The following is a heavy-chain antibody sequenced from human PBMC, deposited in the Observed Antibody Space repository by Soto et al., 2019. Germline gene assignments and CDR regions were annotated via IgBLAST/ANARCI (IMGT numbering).Heavy chain of an antibody. D-gene: IGHD2-15*01. J-gene: IGHJ6*02. CDR2: INPKSGDT. CDR1: EYTFIGFH. V-gene: IGHV1-2*02. Sequence: QVQLVQSGAEVKKPGASVKVSCEASEYTFIGFHLHWVRQAPGQGLEWMGWINPKSGDTKYAQKFQGRVTLTRDTSISTGYMELSRLESNDTAVYYCAKGLWTVGHCIGGSCYDGMDVWGQGTTVTVSS. CDR3: AKGLWTVGHCIGGSCYDGMDV.